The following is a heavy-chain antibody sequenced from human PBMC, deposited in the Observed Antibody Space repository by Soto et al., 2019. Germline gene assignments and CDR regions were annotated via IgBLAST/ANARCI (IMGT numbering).Heavy chain of an antibody. CDR3: AKFSNADTY. CDR2: IRSKAYGGTT. D-gene: IGHD3-9*01. J-gene: IGHJ4*02. CDR1: GFTFGDYA. V-gene: IGHV3-49*04. Sequence: GGSLRLSCTASGFTFGDYAMSWVRQAPGKGLEWVGFIRSKAYGGTTEYAASVKGRFTISRDDSKNTLFLQMNSLRAEDTAIYYCAKFSNADTYWGQGTLVTVSS.